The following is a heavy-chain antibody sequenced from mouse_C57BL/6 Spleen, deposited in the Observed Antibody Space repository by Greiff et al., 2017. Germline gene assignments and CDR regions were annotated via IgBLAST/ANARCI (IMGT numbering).Heavy chain of an antibody. CDR3: SRCWDKYFDY. CDR1: GYTFTSYG. J-gene: IGHJ2*01. D-gene: IGHD4-1*01. V-gene: IGHV1-81*01. CDR2: IYPRSGNT. Sequence: VQLQQSGAELARPGASVKLSCKASGYTFTSYGISWVKQRTGQGLEWIGEIYPRSGNTYYNEKFKGKATLTADKSSSKAYMEPRSLTAEDSSAYVCSRCWDKYFDYWGQGTTLTVSS.